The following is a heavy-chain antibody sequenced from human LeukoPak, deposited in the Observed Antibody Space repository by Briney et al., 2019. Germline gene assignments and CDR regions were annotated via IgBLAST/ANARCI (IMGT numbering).Heavy chain of an antibody. J-gene: IGHJ6*02. CDR3: ARDLMDYGDYLKGYYYYYGMDV. V-gene: IGHV3-30-3*01. D-gene: IGHD4-17*01. CDR1: GFTFSSYA. CDR2: ISYDGSNK. Sequence: GGSLRLSCAASGFTFSSYAMHWVRQAPGKGLEWVAVISYDGSNKYYADSVKGRFTISRDNSKNTLYLQMNSLRAEDTAVYYCARDLMDYGDYLKGYYYYYGMDVWGQGTTVTVSS.